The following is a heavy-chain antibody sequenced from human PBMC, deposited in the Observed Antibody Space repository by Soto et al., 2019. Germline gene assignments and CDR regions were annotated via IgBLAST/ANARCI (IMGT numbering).Heavy chain of an antibody. J-gene: IGHJ4*02. D-gene: IGHD5-18*01. CDR1: GFTFSTYG. V-gene: IGHV3-30*18. CDR2: ISYDGSNK. Sequence: QVQLVESGGGVVQPGRSLRLSCAASGFTFSTYGMHWVRQAPGKGLEWVAVISYDGSNKYYADSVKGRFTISRDNSKNTLYLQMRSLRAEDTAVYYCAKGFSYSVIDYWGPGTLVTVSS. CDR3: AKGFSYSVIDY.